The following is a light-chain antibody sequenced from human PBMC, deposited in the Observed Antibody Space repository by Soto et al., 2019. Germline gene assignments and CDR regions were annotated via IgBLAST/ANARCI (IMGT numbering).Light chain of an antibody. CDR1: LGIRNN. CDR3: PQHNSYPWT. Sequence: DIQMTQSPSSLSASVGDRVTITCRASLGIRNNLGWYQQKPGKPPKRLIYAASSLQSGVRPRFSGSGSGTEFTLYLSSLQPEDFTAYYCPQHNSYPWTFAQGTKMKIK. J-gene: IGKJ1*01. V-gene: IGKV1-17*01. CDR2: AAS.